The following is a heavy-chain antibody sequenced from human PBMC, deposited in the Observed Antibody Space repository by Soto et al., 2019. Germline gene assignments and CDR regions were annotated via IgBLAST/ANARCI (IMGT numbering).Heavy chain of an antibody. D-gene: IGHD2-15*01. V-gene: IGHV3-11*01. J-gene: IGHJ4*02. CDR1: GFTFSDYY. CDR3: SRGGAMQRYCSGGSCDPRSHFDY. CDR2: ISSSGSTI. Sequence: QVQLVESGGGLVKPGGSLRLSCAASGFTFSDYYMSWIRQAPGKGLEWVSYISSSGSTIYYADSVKGRFTISRDNAKNSLYLQMNSLRAEDTAVYYCSRGGAMQRYCSGGSCDPRSHFDYWGQGTLVTDSS.